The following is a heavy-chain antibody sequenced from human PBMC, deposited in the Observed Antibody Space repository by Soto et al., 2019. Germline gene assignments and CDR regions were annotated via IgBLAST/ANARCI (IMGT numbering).Heavy chain of an antibody. CDR1: GFTFGDYG. CDR2: IRSKTYGGTT. V-gene: IGHV3-49*03. CDR3: SRAGYVSSWYGREDY. Sequence: EVQLVESGGGLVQPGRSLTVSCTASGFTFGDYGMSWFRQAPGKGLEWVGFIRSKTYGGTTEYAASVKGRFTISRDDSRSVAYLQMNSLKTEDTAVYYCSRAGYVSSWYGREDYWGQGTLVTVSS. J-gene: IGHJ4*02. D-gene: IGHD6-13*01.